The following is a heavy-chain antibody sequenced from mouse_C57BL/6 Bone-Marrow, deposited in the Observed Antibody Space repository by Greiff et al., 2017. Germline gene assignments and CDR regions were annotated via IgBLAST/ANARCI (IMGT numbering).Heavy chain of an antibody. CDR1: GYTFTDYE. D-gene: IGHD2-13*01. J-gene: IGHJ2*01. CDR3: TRGGDCYYFDF. V-gene: IGHV1-15*01. CDR2: IDPETGGT. Sequence: QVQLQQSGAELVRPGASVTLSCKASGYTFTDYEMHWVKQTPVHGLEWIGAIDPETGGTAYNQKFKGKAILTADKSSSTAYMERRSLTSEDSAVYYCTRGGDCYYFDFWGTGTTLTVSS.